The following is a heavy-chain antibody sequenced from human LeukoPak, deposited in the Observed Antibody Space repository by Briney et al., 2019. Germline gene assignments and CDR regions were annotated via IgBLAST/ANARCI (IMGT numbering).Heavy chain of an antibody. CDR1: GFTFSRYW. J-gene: IGHJ4*02. CDR3: ARARLGYCSSTSCYSLFDY. Sequence: GGSLTLSCAASGFTFSRYWLSWVRQPPGKGLEWVANIKQDGREKFYVDSVKGRFTISRDNAKNSLYLQMNSLRAEDTAVYYWARARLGYCSSTSCYSLFDYWGQGTLVTVSS. D-gene: IGHD2-2*02. V-gene: IGHV3-7*01. CDR2: IKQDGREK.